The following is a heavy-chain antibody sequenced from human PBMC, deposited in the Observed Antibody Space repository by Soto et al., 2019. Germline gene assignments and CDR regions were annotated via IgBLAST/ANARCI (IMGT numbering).Heavy chain of an antibody. J-gene: IGHJ5*02. CDR2: IYYSGSS. V-gene: IGHV4-39*01. CDR3: ARHRIVSIYAWFDP. Sequence: QLQLQESGPGLLKPSETLSLTCTVSGGSVSSTNFYWAWIRLPPGKGLEWIGSIYYSGSSYHNPSLKSLINMSVDTSKNKFSLKLTSVTAADTAFSYGARHRIVSIYAWFDPWGQGTLVTVSS. D-gene: IGHD2-15*01. CDR1: GGSVSSTNFY.